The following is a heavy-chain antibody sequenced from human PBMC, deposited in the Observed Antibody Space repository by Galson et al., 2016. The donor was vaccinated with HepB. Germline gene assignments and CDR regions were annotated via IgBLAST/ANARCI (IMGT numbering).Heavy chain of an antibody. V-gene: IGHV3-30*04. D-gene: IGHD7-27*01. CDR1: GFNLSGYA. CDR2: ISHDGHNE. Sequence: LRLSCAASGFNLSGYAMHWVRQAPGKGLEWVSLISHDGHNEHLIDSVKGRFTLSRDNSKSILYLQMDRLRPEDTATYYCAHLTIWEKWSVPWGQGTLVIVSS. CDR3: AHLTIWEKWSVP. J-gene: IGHJ5*01.